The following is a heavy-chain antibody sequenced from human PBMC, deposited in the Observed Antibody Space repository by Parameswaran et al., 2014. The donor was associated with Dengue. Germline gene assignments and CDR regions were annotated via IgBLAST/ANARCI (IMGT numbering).Heavy chain of an antibody. Sequence: WIRQPPGKGLEWVSAISGSGGSTYYADSVKGRFTISRDNSKNTLYLQMNSLRAEDTAVYYCAKILAGSSGYFDYWGQGNPGHRLL. CDR2: ISGSGGST. V-gene: IGHV3-23*01. J-gene: IGHJ4*02. D-gene: IGHD3-9*01. CDR3: AKILAGSSGYFDY.